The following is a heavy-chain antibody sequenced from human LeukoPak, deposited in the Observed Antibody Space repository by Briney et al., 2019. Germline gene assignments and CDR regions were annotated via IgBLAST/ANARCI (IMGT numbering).Heavy chain of an antibody. V-gene: IGHV3-9*01. J-gene: IGHJ4*02. CDR2: ISWNSGSI. CDR1: GFTFDDYA. Sequence: GGSLRLSCAASGFTFDDYAMHWVRQAPGKGLEWVSGISWNSGSIGYADSVKGRFTISRDNAKNSLYLQMNSLRAEDTALYYCAKDMRESPKLGLGLFDYWGQGTLVTVSS. CDR3: AKDMRESPKLGLGLFDY. D-gene: IGHD7-27*01.